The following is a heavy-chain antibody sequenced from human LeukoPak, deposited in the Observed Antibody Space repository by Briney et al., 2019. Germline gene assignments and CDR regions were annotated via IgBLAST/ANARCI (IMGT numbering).Heavy chain of an antibody. J-gene: IGHJ4*02. CDR3: ARDVDTAMAWNY. CDR1: GGSISSYY. D-gene: IGHD5-18*01. V-gene: IGHV4-4*08. CDR2: IYTSGST. Sequence: SETLSLTCTVSGGSISSYYWSWIRQPPGKGLEWIGYIYTSGSTNYNPSLKSRVTMSVDTSKNQFSLKLSSVTAADTAVYYCARDVDTAMAWNYWGQGTLVTVSS.